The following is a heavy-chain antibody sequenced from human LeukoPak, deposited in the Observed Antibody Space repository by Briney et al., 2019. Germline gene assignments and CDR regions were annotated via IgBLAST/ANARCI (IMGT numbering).Heavy chain of an antibody. Sequence: KPSETLSLTCTVSGGSISSNSYYWGWIRQPPGKGLEWIGRIYYTGRTYYNPSLKSRVTISVDTSKNQFSLKLSSVAAADTAVYYCAGLHDSGTSFDYWGQGTLVTVSS. CDR1: GGSISSNSYY. V-gene: IGHV4-39*01. J-gene: IGHJ4*02. CDR2: IYYTGRT. CDR3: AGLHDSGTSFDY. D-gene: IGHD3-10*01.